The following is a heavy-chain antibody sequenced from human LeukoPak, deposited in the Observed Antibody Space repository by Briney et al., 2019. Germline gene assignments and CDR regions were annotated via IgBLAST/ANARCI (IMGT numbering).Heavy chain of an antibody. CDR2: ITGSGGNT. CDR1: GFTFSNYA. CDR3: AKWGDYDVLTGYYVSDY. V-gene: IGHV3-23*01. J-gene: IGHJ4*02. D-gene: IGHD3-9*01. Sequence: GASLRLSCAATGFTFSNYAMSWVRQAPGKGLEWVSAITGSGGNTYYADSVKGRFTISRDNSKNTVFLQMNSLRAEDTAVYYCAKWGDYDVLTGYYVSDYWGQGTLVTVSS.